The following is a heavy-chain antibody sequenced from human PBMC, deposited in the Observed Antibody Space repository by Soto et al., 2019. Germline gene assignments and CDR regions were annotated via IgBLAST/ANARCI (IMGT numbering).Heavy chain of an antibody. D-gene: IGHD6-6*01. V-gene: IGHV4-31*03. CDR2: IYHSGTT. Sequence: QVQLQESGPGLVKPSQTLSLTCSVSGGSISSGGYFWSWIRQHPGKGLEWIGYIYHSGTTHYNPSLSSRLTMSVDTSKNQFSLNLSSVTAADTAVYYCARGEYSGSPPFSAHYFDYWGQGILVSVSS. CDR1: GGSISSGGYF. J-gene: IGHJ4*02. CDR3: ARGEYSGSPPFSAHYFDY.